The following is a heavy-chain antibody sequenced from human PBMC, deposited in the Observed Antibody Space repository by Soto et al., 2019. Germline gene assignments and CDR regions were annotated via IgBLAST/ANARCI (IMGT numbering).Heavy chain of an antibody. CDR1: GFTFSSYA. D-gene: IGHD3-3*01. CDR2: ISGSGGST. V-gene: IGHV3-23*01. Sequence: GESLKISCAASGFTFSSYAMSWVRQAPGKGLEWVSAISGSGGSTYYADSVKGRFTISRDNSKNTLYLQMNSLRAEDTAVYYCAKDEGSITIFGSPPYWGQGTLVTVSS. CDR3: AKDEGSITIFGSPPY. J-gene: IGHJ4*02.